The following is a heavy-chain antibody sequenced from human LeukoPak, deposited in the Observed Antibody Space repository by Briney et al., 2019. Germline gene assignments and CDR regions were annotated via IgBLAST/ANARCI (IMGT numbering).Heavy chain of an antibody. CDR1: GFTFSSYG. Sequence: PGRSLRLSCAASGFTFSSYGMQWVRQAPGKGLEWVAVISHDGTVSHYADSVKGRFTISRDNSKNTLYLQMNSLRAEDTAVYYCAKDSSADDSSGYSYYFDYWGQGTLVTVSS. CDR3: AKDSSADDSSGYSYYFDY. D-gene: IGHD3-22*01. V-gene: IGHV3-30*18. J-gene: IGHJ4*02. CDR2: ISHDGTVS.